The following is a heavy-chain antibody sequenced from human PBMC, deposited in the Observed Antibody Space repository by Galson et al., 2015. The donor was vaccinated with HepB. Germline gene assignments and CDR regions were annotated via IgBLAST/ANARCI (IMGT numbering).Heavy chain of an antibody. CDR3: ARGRNYYESSGYPTRVFDI. J-gene: IGHJ3*02. CDR1: GDSISRYY. CDR2: MYYSGST. V-gene: IGHV4-59*08. Sequence: LSLTCTVSGDSISRYYWNWIRQPPGKGLEWIADMYYSGSTNYNPSLKSRITISVDSSKNQISLNLNSVTAADTAVYYCARGRNYYESSGYPTRVFDIWGQGTMVTVSS. D-gene: IGHD3-22*01.